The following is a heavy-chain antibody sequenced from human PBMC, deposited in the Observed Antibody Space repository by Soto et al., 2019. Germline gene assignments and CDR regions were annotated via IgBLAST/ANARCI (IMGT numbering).Heavy chain of an antibody. CDR3: ASMASVYYYGFNWFDP. J-gene: IGHJ5*02. Sequence: AAVKVSCKASGYTFTSYAMHWVRQAPGQRLEWMGWINAGNGNTKYSQKFQGRVTITRDTSASTAYMELSSLRSEDTAVYYCASMASVYYYGFNWFDPLGQGTLVTVSS. D-gene: IGHD3-10*01. CDR2: INAGNGNT. V-gene: IGHV1-3*01. CDR1: GYTFTSYA.